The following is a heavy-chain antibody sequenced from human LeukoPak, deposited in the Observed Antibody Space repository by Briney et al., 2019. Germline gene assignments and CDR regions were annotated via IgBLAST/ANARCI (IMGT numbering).Heavy chain of an antibody. V-gene: IGHV3-21*01. J-gene: IGHJ5*02. D-gene: IGHD5/OR15-5a*01. CDR3: ARGSPFLLLRLEGLQNWFDP. Sequence: GGSLRLSCAASGFTFSSYSMNWVRQAPGKGLEWVSSISSSSSYIYYADSVKGRFTISRDNAKNSLYLQMNSLRAEDTAVYYCARGSPFLLLRLEGLQNWFDPWGQGTLVTVSS. CDR2: ISSSSSYI. CDR1: GFTFSSYS.